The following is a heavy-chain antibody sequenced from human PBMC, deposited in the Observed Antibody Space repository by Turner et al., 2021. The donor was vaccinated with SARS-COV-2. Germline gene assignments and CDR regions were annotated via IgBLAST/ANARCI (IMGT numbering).Heavy chain of an antibody. CDR1: GGSISSGSYY. Sequence: QVQLQESGPGLVKPSQTLSLTCTVSGGSISSGSYYWSWIRQPAGKGLEWIGRIYTSGSTNYNHSLKSRVTISVDTSKNQFSLKLSSVTAADTAVYYCARDQGFLLEWEISYYYYMDVWGKGTTVTVSS. D-gene: IGHD3-3*01. V-gene: IGHV4-61*02. CDR2: IYTSGST. CDR3: ARDQGFLLEWEISYYYYMDV. J-gene: IGHJ6*03.